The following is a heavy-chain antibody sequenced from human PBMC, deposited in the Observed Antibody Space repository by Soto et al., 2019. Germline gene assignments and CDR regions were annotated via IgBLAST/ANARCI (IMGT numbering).Heavy chain of an antibody. D-gene: IGHD6-13*01. CDR1: GFTFSSYA. J-gene: IGHJ6*02. CDR3: AKAGHPSIAAAPETEYYYYGMDV. Sequence: GGSLRLSCAASGFTFSSYAMSWVRQAPGKGLEWVSAISGSGGSTYYADSVKGRFTISRDNSKNTLYLQMNSLRAEDTAVYYCAKAGHPSIAAAPETEYYYYGMDVWGQGTTVTVSS. V-gene: IGHV3-23*01. CDR2: ISGSGGST.